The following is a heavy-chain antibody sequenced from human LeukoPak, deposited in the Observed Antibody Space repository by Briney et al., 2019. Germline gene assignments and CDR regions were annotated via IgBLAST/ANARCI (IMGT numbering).Heavy chain of an antibody. Sequence: GGSLRLSCAASGFTFSDYWMHWVRQAPAKGLVWVSRINPDGSDTNYADSVKGRFTISRDNAKNTLYLQMNSLRAEDTAVYYCARDLRTPSDTNIAIDYWGQGTLVTVSS. CDR1: GFTFSDYW. CDR3: ARDLRTPSDTNIAIDY. J-gene: IGHJ4*02. D-gene: IGHD4-23*01. CDR2: INPDGSDT. V-gene: IGHV3-74*01.